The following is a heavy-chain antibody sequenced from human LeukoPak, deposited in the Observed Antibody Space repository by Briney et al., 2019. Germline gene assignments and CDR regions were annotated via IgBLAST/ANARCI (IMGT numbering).Heavy chain of an antibody. J-gene: IGHJ3*02. CDR1: GFTVSSNY. CDR2: IYSGGST. CDR3: ARESPGDAFDI. Sequence: GGSLRLSCAASGFTVSSNYMGWVRQAPGKGLEWVSVIYSGGSTYYADSVKGRFTISRDNSKNTLYLQMNSLRAEDTAVYYCARESPGDAFDIWGQGTMVTVSS. V-gene: IGHV3-53*01.